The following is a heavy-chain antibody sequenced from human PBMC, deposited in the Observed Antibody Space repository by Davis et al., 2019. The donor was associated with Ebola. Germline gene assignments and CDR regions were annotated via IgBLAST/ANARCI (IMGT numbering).Heavy chain of an antibody. CDR3: ARRLGTTGVYYYYGMDV. D-gene: IGHD1-1*01. Sequence: GESLKISCAASGFTFSDYYMSWIRQAPGKGLEWVSYISSSGSTIYYADSVKGRFTISRDNAKNSLYLQMNSLRAEDTAVYYCARRLGTTGVYYYYGMDVWGQGTTVTVSS. J-gene: IGHJ6*02. V-gene: IGHV3-11*04. CDR2: ISSSGSTI. CDR1: GFTFSDYY.